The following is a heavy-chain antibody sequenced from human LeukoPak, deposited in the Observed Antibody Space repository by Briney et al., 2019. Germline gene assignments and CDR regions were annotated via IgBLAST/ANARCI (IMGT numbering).Heavy chain of an antibody. CDR3: SRTYCSGGTCFIPEGHFFDF. CDR1: GYSFSNFW. D-gene: IGHD2-15*01. Sequence: GESLKISCQTFGYSFSNFWIGWVRQMPGKGLEYVGLIYPGDSDTIYGPSFEGQVTISVDKSSSTAFLQWRSLRASDTAMYFCSRTYCSGGTCFIPEGHFFDFWGQGTLVTVS. CDR2: IYPGDSDT. V-gene: IGHV5-51*01. J-gene: IGHJ4*02.